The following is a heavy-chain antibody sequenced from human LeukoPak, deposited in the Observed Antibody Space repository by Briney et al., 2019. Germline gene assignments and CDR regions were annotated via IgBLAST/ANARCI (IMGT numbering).Heavy chain of an antibody. CDR1: GFTFSNAW. D-gene: IGHD1-1*01. CDR2: ISYDGNNK. CDR3: ARGSGTRVAPYYFDH. Sequence: PGGSLRLSCAASGFTFSNAWMNWVRQAPGKGLEWVAVISYDGNNKYFADSVKGRFTISRDNSKNTLYLQVNSLRTEDTAMYYCARGSGTRVAPYYFDHWGQGTLVTVSS. V-gene: IGHV3-30*03. J-gene: IGHJ4*02.